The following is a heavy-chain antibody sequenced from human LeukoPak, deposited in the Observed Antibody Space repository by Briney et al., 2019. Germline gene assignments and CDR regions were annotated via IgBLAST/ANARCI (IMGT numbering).Heavy chain of an antibody. CDR3: ARTQTATAIRAFDY. CDR2: ISAYNGNT. Sequence: ASVKVSYMASGYTGTSYGISWVRQAPGQGHEWMGWISAYNGNTNYAQKLQGRVTMTTDTSTSTAYMELRSLRSDDTAVYYCARTQTATAIRAFDYWGQGTLVTVSS. V-gene: IGHV1-18*01. D-gene: IGHD2-2*02. CDR1: GYTGTSYG. J-gene: IGHJ4*02.